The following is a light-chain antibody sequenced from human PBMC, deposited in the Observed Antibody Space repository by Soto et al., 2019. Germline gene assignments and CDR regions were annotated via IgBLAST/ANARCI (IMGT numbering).Light chain of an antibody. J-gene: IGKJ1*01. CDR3: QHYNSYSEA. CDR1: QTISSW. Sequence: DIQMTQSPSTLSGSVGDRVTITCRASQTISSWLAWYQQKPGKAPKLLIYKASTLKSGVPSRFSGSGSGTEFTLTISSLQPDDFATHYCQHYNSYSEAFGQGTKVERK. CDR2: KAS. V-gene: IGKV1-5*03.